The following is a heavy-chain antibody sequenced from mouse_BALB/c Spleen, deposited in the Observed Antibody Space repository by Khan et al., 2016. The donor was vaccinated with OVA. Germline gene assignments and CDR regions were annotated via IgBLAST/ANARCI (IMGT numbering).Heavy chain of an antibody. D-gene: IGHD1-1*01. CDR3: TRLDYYYDSEGLAY. J-gene: IGHJ3*01. CDR1: GFTFSTYG. Sequence: EVELVESGGDLVKPGGSLKLSCAASGFTFSTYGMSWVRQTPDKRLEWVATVSTGGGYTYYPDSVQGRFTISRDNAKNTLYQQMRGRKSEEKAMFYCTRLDYYYDSEGLAYWGQGTLVTVSA. CDR2: VSTGGGYT. V-gene: IGHV5-6*01.